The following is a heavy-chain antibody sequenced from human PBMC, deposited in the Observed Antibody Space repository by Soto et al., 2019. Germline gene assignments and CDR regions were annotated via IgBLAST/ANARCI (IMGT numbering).Heavy chain of an antibody. CDR2: ISGGKGDT. Sequence: QVHLEQSGAEVKKPGASVKVSCKASXXTXSTHAMXWVRQAPGQSLEWMGWISGGKGDTRYSQKFQGRVTITRDTSASTAYMELSSLRSEDTAVYYCARDLPSYYYYYGMDVWGQGTTVTVSS. CDR1: XXTXSTHA. CDR3: ARDLPSYYYYYGMDV. J-gene: IGHJ6*02. D-gene: IGHD2-21*01. V-gene: IGHV1-3*01.